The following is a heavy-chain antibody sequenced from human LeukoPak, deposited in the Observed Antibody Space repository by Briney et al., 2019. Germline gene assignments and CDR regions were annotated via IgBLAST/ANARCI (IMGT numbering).Heavy chain of an antibody. D-gene: IGHD2-2*01. CDR1: GFTFSSYA. CDR2: ISSNGGST. V-gene: IGHV3-64*01. Sequence: SGGSLRLSCAASGFTFSSYAMHWVRQAPGKGLEYVSAISSNGGSTYYANSVKGRFTISIDNSKNTLYLQMGSLRAEDMAVYYCARGLFLGYCSSTSCSVFDYWGQGTLVTVSS. J-gene: IGHJ4*02. CDR3: ARGLFLGYCSSTSCSVFDY.